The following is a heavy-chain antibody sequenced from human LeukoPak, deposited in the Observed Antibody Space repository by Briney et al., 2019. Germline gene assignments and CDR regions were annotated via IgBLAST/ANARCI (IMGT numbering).Heavy chain of an antibody. CDR3: AKRGVVIRVILVGFHKEAYYFDS. Sequence: GGSLRLSCAVSGITLSNYGMSWVRQAPGKGLEWVAGISDSGGRTNYADSVKGRFTISRDNPKNTLYLQMNSLRAEDTAGYFCAKRGVVIRVILVGFHKEAYYFDSWGQGALVTVSS. V-gene: IGHV3-23*01. D-gene: IGHD3-22*01. CDR1: GITLSNYG. CDR2: ISDSGGRT. J-gene: IGHJ4*02.